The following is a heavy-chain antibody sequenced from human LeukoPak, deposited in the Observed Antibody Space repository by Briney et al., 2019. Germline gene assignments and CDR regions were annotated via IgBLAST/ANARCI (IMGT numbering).Heavy chain of an antibody. Sequence: PGGSLRLSCAASGFTFSSYAMSWVRQAPGKGLEWVSAISGSGGSTYYADSVKGRFTISRDNPKNTLYLQMNSLRAEDTAVYYCAKDQKRRITMIVVVIRYFDYWGQGTLVTVSS. CDR1: GFTFSSYA. CDR2: ISGSGGST. D-gene: IGHD3-22*01. V-gene: IGHV3-23*01. CDR3: AKDQKRRITMIVVVIRYFDY. J-gene: IGHJ4*02.